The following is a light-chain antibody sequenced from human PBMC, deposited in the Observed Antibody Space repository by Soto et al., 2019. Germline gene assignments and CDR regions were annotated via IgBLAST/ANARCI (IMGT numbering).Light chain of an antibody. Sequence: GDRVTITCRASQSISSWLAWYQQKPGKAPKLLISKASSLESGVPSRFSGSGSGTEFTLTISSLQPDDFATYYCQQYNSYSQTFGQGTKVDI. CDR1: QSISSW. CDR3: QQYNSYSQT. J-gene: IGKJ1*01. V-gene: IGKV1-5*03. CDR2: KAS.